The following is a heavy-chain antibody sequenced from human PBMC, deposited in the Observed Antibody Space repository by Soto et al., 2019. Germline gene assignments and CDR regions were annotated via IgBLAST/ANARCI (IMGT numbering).Heavy chain of an antibody. J-gene: IGHJ4*02. V-gene: IGHV1-69*12. D-gene: IGHD5-18*01. CDR1: GGTFSTYA. CDR2: IIPMFGTA. Sequence: VPLVQSGAEVKKPESSVKVSCKAPGGTFSTYAISWVRQAPGQGLEWMGGIIPMFGTANYAQRFQDRVTIPADESTNTVYTELSSLRSEDTAVYFCASGIQLWLRRINNGYSGWGQGTLVTVSS. CDR3: ASGIQLWLRRINNGYSG.